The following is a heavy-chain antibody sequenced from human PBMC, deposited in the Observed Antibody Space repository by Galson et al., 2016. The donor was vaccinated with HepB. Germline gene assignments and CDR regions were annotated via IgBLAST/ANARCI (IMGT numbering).Heavy chain of an antibody. CDR2: IVPIFGTA. CDR1: GGTFSSYA. CDR3: ARSPRGGYLGGLRYYYYMDV. D-gene: IGHD2-15*01. J-gene: IGHJ6*03. Sequence: SVKVSCKASGGTFSSYAISWVRQAPRQGLEWMGGIVPIFGTANYAQRFQGRVTITADESASTAYMELGSLRSEDTAVYYCARSPRGGYLGGLRYYYYMDVWGKGTTVTVSS. V-gene: IGHV1-69*13.